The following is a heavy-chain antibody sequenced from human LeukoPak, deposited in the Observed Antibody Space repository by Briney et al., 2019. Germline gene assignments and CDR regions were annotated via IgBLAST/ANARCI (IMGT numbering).Heavy chain of an antibody. CDR3: AKDRYYYDSSGYSDY. CDR2: ISGSGGGT. Sequence: GGSLRLSCAASGFTFSSYAMSWVRQAPGKGLEWVSAISGSGGGTYYADSVKGRFTNSRDNSKNTLYLQMNSLRAEDTAVYYCAKDRYYYDSSGYSDYWGQGTLVTVSS. CDR1: GFTFSSYA. J-gene: IGHJ4*02. D-gene: IGHD3-22*01. V-gene: IGHV3-23*01.